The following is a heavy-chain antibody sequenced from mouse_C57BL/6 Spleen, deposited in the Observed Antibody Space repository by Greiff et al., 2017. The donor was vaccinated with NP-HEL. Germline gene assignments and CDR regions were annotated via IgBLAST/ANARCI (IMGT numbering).Heavy chain of an antibody. J-gene: IGHJ2*01. CDR2: IYPGDGDT. D-gene: IGHD1-1*01. V-gene: IGHV1-82*01. Sequence: QVQLQQSGPELVKPGASVKISCKASGYAFSSSWMNWVKQRPGKGLEWIGRIYPGDGDTNYNGKFKGKATLTADKSSSTAYMQLSSLTSEDSAVYFCARAPFYGSSYQYYFDYWGQGTTLTVSS. CDR1: GYAFSSSW. CDR3: ARAPFYGSSYQYYFDY.